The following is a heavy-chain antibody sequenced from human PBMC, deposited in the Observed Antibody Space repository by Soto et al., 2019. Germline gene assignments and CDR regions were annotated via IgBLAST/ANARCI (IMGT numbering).Heavy chain of an antibody. V-gene: IGHV4-61*01. D-gene: IGHD3-9*01. CDR1: GGSVSGGSYC. CDR3: ARVPLTTYFDL. J-gene: IGHJ2*01. CDR2: VYNSGST. Sequence: QVQLQESGPGLVKPSETLSLTCTVSGGSVSGGSYCWSWIRQPPGKGLECIGYVYNSGSTTYNPSLKSRGTISVDTSKNPFCLGLSSVTAADTAVYYCARVPLTTYFDLWGRGTLVTVSS.